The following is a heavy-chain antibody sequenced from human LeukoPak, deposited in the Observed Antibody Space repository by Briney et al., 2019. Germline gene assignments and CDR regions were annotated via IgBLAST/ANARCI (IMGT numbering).Heavy chain of an antibody. V-gene: IGHV4-59*08. CDR3: ARQANWGRWYFDL. D-gene: IGHD7-27*01. CDR2: VYYSGSS. J-gene: IGHJ2*01. Sequence: SETLSLTCAVYGGSFSGYYWSGIRQPPGRGLEWIGYVYYSGSSNYNPSLKSRVTISVDTSKNQFSLKLSSVTAADTAVYYCARQANWGRWYFDLWGRGTLVTVSS. CDR1: GGSFSGYY.